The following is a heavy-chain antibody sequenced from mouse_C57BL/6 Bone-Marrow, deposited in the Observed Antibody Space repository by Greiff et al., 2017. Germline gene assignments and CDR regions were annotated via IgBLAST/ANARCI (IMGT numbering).Heavy chain of an antibody. D-gene: IGHD3-2*02. CDR2: IDPSDSYT. Sequence: QVQLQQPGAELVMPGASVKLSCKASGYTFTSYWMHWVKQRPGQGLEWIGEIDPSDSYTNYNQKFKGKSTLTVDKSSSTAYMQLSSLTSEDSAVYYCARRAGSSGYGAWFAYWGQRTLVTVSA. CDR1: GYTFTSYW. V-gene: IGHV1-69*01. J-gene: IGHJ3*01. CDR3: ARRAGSSGYGAWFAY.